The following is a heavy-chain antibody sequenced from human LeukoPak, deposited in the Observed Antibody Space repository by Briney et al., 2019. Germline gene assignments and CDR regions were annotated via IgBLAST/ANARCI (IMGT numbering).Heavy chain of an antibody. J-gene: IGHJ5*02. CDR1: GYTFTGYY. V-gene: IGHV1-2*02. Sequence: GASVKVSCKASGYTFTGYYMHWVRQAPGQGLEWMGWINPNSGGTNYAQKFQGRVTMTRDTSISTAYMELSRLRSDDTAVYYCASRRYNWNSNWFDPWGQGTLVTVSS. CDR2: INPNSGGT. CDR3: ASRRYNWNSNWFDP. D-gene: IGHD1-7*01.